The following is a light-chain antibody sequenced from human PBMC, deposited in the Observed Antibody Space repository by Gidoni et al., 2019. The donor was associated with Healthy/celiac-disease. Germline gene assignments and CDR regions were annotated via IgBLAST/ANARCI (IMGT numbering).Light chain of an antibody. CDR3: SSYTSSSTLV. CDR1: SSDVGGYNY. V-gene: IGLV2-14*03. Sequence: QPALPQPAPVSGSPGQSITISCTGTSSDVGGYNYVSWYQQHPGKAPKLMIYDVSNRPPGVSNRFSGSKSGNTASLTISGLQAEDEADYYCSSYTSSSTLVFGGGTKLTVL. CDR2: DVS. J-gene: IGLJ3*02.